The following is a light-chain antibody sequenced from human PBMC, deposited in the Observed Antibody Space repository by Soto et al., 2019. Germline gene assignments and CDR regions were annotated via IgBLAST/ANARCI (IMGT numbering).Light chain of an antibody. CDR1: QSISSW. Sequence: DIQMTQSPSTLSASVEDRVTITCRASQSISSWLAWYQQKPGKAPKLLIYDASNLESGVPSRFSGSGSGTEFTLTISSLQPADFATYFCQQYKSYSQAFGQGTKVEIK. CDR2: DAS. CDR3: QQYKSYSQA. V-gene: IGKV1-5*01. J-gene: IGKJ1*01.